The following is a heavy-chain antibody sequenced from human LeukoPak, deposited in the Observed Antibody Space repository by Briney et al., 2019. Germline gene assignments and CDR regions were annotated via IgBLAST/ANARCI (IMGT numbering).Heavy chain of an antibody. Sequence: GGSLRLSCAASGFTFSSYSMTWVRQAPGKGLEWVSSISSSSSYIYYADSVKGRFTISRDNAKNSLYLQMNSLRAEDTAVYYCARVCSSTSCFPRYYYYGMDVWGQGTTVTVSS. J-gene: IGHJ6*02. CDR3: ARVCSSTSCFPRYYYYGMDV. V-gene: IGHV3-21*01. CDR2: ISSSSSYI. D-gene: IGHD2-2*01. CDR1: GFTFSSYS.